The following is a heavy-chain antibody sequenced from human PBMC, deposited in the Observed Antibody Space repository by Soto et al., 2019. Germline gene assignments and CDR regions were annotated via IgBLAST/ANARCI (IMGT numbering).Heavy chain of an antibody. J-gene: IGHJ4*02. CDR1: GFSLTTSGVG. V-gene: IGHV2-5*02. CDR3: AHRVLRTVFGLVTTTAIYFDF. CDR2: IYWDDDK. D-gene: IGHD3-3*01. Sequence: QITLNESGPPVVRPTETLTLTCRFSGFSLTTSGVGVGWIRQSPGKAPEWLAVIYWDDDKRYSASLKCRLTITKDTSKNQVVLTVSDLDPTDTATYYCAHRVLRTVFGLVTTTAIYFDFWGQGTPVAVSS.